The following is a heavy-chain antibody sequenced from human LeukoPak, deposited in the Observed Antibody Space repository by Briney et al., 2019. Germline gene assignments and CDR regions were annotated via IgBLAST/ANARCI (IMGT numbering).Heavy chain of an antibody. V-gene: IGHV1-69*04. CDR3: ASRSGGPNGVDDAFDI. CDR1: GGTFSSYA. Sequence: GASVKVSCKASGGTFSSYAISWVRQAPGQGLEWMGRIIPILGIANYAQKFQGRVTITADKSTSTAYMELSSLRSEDTAVYYCASRSGGPNGVDDAFDIWGQGTMVTVSS. J-gene: IGHJ3*02. CDR2: IIPILGIA. D-gene: IGHD2-8*01.